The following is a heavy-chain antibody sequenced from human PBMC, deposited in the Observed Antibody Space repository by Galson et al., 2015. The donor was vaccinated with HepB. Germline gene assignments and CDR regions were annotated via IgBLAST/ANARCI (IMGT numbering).Heavy chain of an antibody. CDR3: AREGDSAGTFDY. CDR2: IYYSGST. CDR1: GGSISSYY. V-gene: IGHV4-59*01. D-gene: IGHD2-15*01. J-gene: IGHJ4*02. Sequence: ETLSLTCTVSGGSISSYYWSWIRQPPGKGLEWIGYIYYSGSTDYNPSLKSRVTISVDTSKNQFSLKLSSVTAADTAVYYCAREGDSAGTFDYWGQGTLVTVSS.